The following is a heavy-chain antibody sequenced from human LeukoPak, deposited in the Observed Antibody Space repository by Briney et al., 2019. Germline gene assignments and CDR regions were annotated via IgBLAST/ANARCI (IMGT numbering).Heavy chain of an antibody. J-gene: IGHJ4*02. CDR3: ARDHKWAFDY. CDR1: GFTFSDYS. CDR2: IGLGSGFV. Sequence: PGGSLRLSCATSGFTFSDYSMNWVRQAPGRGLEGISYIGLGSGFVSYSDSVKGRFTISRDTARNSVDLQMNSLRADDTAVYYCARDHKWAFDYWGQGTLVTVSS. V-gene: IGHV3-21*05. D-gene: IGHD1-26*01.